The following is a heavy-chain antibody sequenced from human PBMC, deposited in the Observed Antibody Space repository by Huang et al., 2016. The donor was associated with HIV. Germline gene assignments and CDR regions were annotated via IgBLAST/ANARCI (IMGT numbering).Heavy chain of an antibody. Sequence: QLKLVESGGGVVQGGESLTLSCVASGFSFSASGMHWVRQTTGNGLEWVATISYKSYHKYYKDSVGGRFSISRDNSKKTLNLQMARLRCDDTAVYFCAKDRVMGGTSGPFDLWGQGSSVTIAP. CDR2: ISYKSYHK. D-gene: IGHD6-19*01. CDR1: GFSFSASG. V-gene: IGHV3-30*18. J-gene: IGHJ5*02. CDR3: AKDRVMGGTSGPFDL.